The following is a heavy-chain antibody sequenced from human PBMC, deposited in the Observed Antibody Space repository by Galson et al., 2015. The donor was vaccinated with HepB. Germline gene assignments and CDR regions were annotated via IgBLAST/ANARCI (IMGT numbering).Heavy chain of an antibody. CDR1: GFTFSSYS. V-gene: IGHV3-48*01. Sequence: SLRLSCAASGFTFSSYSMNWVRQAPGKGLEWVSYISSSSSTIYYADSVKGQVTISADKSISTAYLQWSSLKASDTAMYYCARGPGGWYYFDYWGQGTLVTVSS. D-gene: IGHD6-19*01. CDR3: ARGPGGWYYFDY. J-gene: IGHJ4*02. CDR2: ISSSSSTI.